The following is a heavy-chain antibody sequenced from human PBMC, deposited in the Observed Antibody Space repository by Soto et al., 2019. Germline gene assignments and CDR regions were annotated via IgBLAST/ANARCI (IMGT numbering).Heavy chain of an antibody. CDR3: ARGLISGSHYSGGWYYFDS. CDR2: INHSGSA. Sequence: QVQLQQSGAGLLKPSETVSLTCDVYGGSFSDYIWTWIRQTPGKGLQWIGQINHSGSANYNPSLKSRVTISVHTSSSQFSLELSSVTAADTAVYYCARGLISGSHYSGGWYYFDSWGQGTQVTVSS. D-gene: IGHD1-26*01. J-gene: IGHJ4*02. CDR1: GGSFSDYI. V-gene: IGHV4-34*01.